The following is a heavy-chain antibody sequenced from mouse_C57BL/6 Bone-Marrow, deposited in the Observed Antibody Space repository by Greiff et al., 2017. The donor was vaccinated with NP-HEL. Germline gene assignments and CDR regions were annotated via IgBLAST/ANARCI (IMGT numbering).Heavy chain of an antibody. CDR3: ARRFHYYGSSYWYFDV. Sequence: VQLQESGPELVKPGASVKISCKASGYAFSSSWMNWVKQRPGKGLAWIGRIYPGDGDTNYNGKLKGKVTLTADKSSSTAYMQLSSLTSEDSAVYFCARRFHYYGSSYWYFDVWGTGTTVTVSS. CDR2: IYPGDGDT. D-gene: IGHD1-1*01. J-gene: IGHJ1*03. CDR1: GYAFSSSW. V-gene: IGHV1-82*01.